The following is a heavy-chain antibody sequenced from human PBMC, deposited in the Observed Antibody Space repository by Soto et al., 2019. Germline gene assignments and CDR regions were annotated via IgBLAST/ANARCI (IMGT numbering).Heavy chain of an antibody. V-gene: IGHV3-74*01. CDR3: TKAPAVSDSLSEH. CDR2: IRSDGTDT. D-gene: IGHD6-19*01. CDR1: GFTFSSFW. Sequence: EVRLVESGGGLVQPGGSLRLSCEVSGFTFSSFWMHWVRQAPGKGLVWVSRIRSDGTDTNYAGSVKGRFTISRDNAKNTLYLQMNSLRVEDTGVYYCTKAPAVSDSLSEHWGQGTLVIVSS. J-gene: IGHJ1*01.